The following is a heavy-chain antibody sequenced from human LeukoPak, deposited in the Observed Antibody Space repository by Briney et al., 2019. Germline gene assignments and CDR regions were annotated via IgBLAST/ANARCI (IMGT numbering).Heavy chain of an antibody. CDR2: IKHDGSEK. J-gene: IGHJ4*02. Sequence: PSGTLSLTCTVSGGSISSGGYYWSWVRQTPGKGLEWVANIKHDGSEKYYVDSVRGRFTISRDNAKNSLYLQMNSLRVEDTAVYYCARSSPNSNYGYWGQGTQVTVSS. CDR1: GGSISSGGYY. D-gene: IGHD4-11*01. CDR3: ARSSPNSNYGY. V-gene: IGHV3-7*01.